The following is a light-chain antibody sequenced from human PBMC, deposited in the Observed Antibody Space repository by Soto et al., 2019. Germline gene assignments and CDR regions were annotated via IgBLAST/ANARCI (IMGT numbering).Light chain of an antibody. Sequence: QSALTQPASVSGSPGQSITISCTGTSSDIGGYKYVSWYQQHPGKAPKVIIYDVTYRPSGVSDRFSGSKSGNTASLTISGLQAEDEADYYCSSYTSTTTHYIFGTGTKLTVL. CDR1: SSDIGGYKY. CDR2: DVT. CDR3: SSYTSTTTHYI. J-gene: IGLJ1*01. V-gene: IGLV2-14*03.